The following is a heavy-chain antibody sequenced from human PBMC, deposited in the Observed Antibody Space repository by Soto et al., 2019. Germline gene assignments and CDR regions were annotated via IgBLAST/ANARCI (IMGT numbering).Heavy chain of an antibody. D-gene: IGHD2-21*01. Sequence: EVQLVESGGGLVQPGGSLKLSCAASGFTFTDSAIHWVRQASGKGPEWVGRIRNKVNTYATAYAASVKGRFTLSRDDATGTTYLQMHSLKTEDTAVYYCSRRRDWTATDPLDYWGQGTLVTVSS. CDR2: IRNKVNTYAT. J-gene: IGHJ4*02. CDR1: GFTFTDSA. CDR3: SRRRDWTATDPLDY. V-gene: IGHV3-73*02.